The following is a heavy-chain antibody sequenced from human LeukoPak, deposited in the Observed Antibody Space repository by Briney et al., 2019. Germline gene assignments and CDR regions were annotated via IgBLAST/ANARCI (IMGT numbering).Heavy chain of an antibody. D-gene: IGHD3-22*01. CDR2: INSDGSST. CDR3: AERAPLESYDTDGWFDP. Sequence: GGSLRLSCAASGFTFSSYWMHWVRQAPGKGLVWVSRINSDGSSTSYADSVKGRFTISRDNAKNTLYLQMNSLRAEDTAVYYCAERAPLESYDTDGWFDPWGQGTLVTVSS. J-gene: IGHJ5*02. V-gene: IGHV3-74*01. CDR1: GFTFSSYW.